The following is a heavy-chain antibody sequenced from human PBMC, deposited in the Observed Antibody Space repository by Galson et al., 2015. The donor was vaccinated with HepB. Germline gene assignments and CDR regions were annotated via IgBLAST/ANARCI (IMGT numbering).Heavy chain of an antibody. CDR1: GFTFSGSA. V-gene: IGHV3-73*01. J-gene: IGHJ4*02. Sequence: SLRLPCAASGFTFSGSAMHWVRQASGKGLEWVGRIRSKANSYATAYAASVKGRFTISRDDSKNTAYLQMNSLKTEDTAVYYCTRLGYYDSSGGHDYWGQGTLVTVSS. CDR3: TRLGYYDSSGGHDY. CDR2: IRSKANSYAT. D-gene: IGHD3-22*01.